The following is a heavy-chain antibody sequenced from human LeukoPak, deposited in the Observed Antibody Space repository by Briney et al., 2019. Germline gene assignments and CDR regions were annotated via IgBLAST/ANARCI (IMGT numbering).Heavy chain of an antibody. CDR1: GFTFSSYA. Sequence: PGESLRLSCAASGFTFSSYAMSWIRQPPGKGLEWIGEINHRGSTNYNPSLKSRVTISVDTSKNQFSLRLNSVTAADTAVYYCARGNLWDYRRYYYYMDVWGKGTTVTVSS. D-gene: IGHD4-11*01. CDR2: INHRGST. V-gene: IGHV4-34*01. CDR3: ARGNLWDYRRYYYYMDV. J-gene: IGHJ6*03.